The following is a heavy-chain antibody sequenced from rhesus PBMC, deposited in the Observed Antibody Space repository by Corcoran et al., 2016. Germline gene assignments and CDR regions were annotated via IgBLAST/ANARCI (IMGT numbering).Heavy chain of an antibody. CDR1: GYSFTSYW. CDR3: AKESIAAAAYYYGLDS. CDR2: IDLSDSDT. V-gene: IGHV5-2*01. D-gene: IGHD6-25*01. Sequence: EVQLVQSGAEVKRPGESLKISCKTSGYSFTSYWISWVRQMPGKGLEWMGAIDLSDSDTRNSPSFQGQVTSSADKSISTAYLQLSSLKSSNTATYYCAKESIAAAAYYYGLDSWGQGVVVTVSS. J-gene: IGHJ6*01.